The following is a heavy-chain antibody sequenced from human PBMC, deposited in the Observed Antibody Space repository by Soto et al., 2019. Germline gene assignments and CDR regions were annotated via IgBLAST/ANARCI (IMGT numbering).Heavy chain of an antibody. CDR2: IIPIFGTA. Sequence: QVQLVQSGAEVKKPGSSVKVSCKASGGTFSSYAISWVRQAPGQGLEWMGGIIPIFGTANYAQKFQGRVTITADETTSTDLKELSSLRAEETAVYCGAREGGSGGYDNDFDYWGQGTLVTVSS. CDR1: GGTFSSYA. V-gene: IGHV1-69*01. CDR3: AREGGSGGYDNDFDY. D-gene: IGHD5-12*01. J-gene: IGHJ4*02.